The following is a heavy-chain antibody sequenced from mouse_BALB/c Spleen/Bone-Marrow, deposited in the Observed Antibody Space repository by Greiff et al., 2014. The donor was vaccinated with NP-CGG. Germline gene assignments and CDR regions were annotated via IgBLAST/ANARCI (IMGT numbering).Heavy chain of an antibody. D-gene: IGHD2-3*01. CDR1: GFSLTSYG. J-gene: IGHJ1*01. V-gene: IGHV2-9*02. Sequence: LVAPSQSLSITCTVSGFSLTSYGVHWVRQPPGKGLEWLGVIWAGGSTNYNSALMSRLSISKDNSKSQVFLKMNSLQTEDTAMYYCARVYLWYFDVWGAGTTVTVSS. CDR3: ARVYLWYFDV. CDR2: IWAGGST.